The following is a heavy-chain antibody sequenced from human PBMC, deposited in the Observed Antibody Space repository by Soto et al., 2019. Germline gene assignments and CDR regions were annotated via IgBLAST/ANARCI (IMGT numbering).Heavy chain of an antibody. D-gene: IGHD4-17*01. CDR3: ARASGTTVDY. CDR1: GFTFNNYE. V-gene: IGHV3-48*03. J-gene: IGHJ4*02. CDR2: ISSGGGTT. Sequence: PGGSLRLSCAASGFTFNNYEMKWVRQAPGKGLEWVSYISSGGGTTYYADSVKGRFSISRDNAKNSLFLQMNSLRADDTAVYYCARASGTTVDYWGQGTLVTVSS.